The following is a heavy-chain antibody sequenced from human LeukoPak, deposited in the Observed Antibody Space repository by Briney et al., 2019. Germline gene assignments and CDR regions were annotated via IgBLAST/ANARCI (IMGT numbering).Heavy chain of an antibody. CDR2: ISWNSGSI. CDR1: GFTFDDYA. V-gene: IGHV3-9*01. CDR3: AKDISDSSSWYGGSDAFDI. D-gene: IGHD6-13*01. J-gene: IGHJ3*02. Sequence: PGGSLRLSCAASGFTFDDYAMHWVRQAPGKGLEWVSGISWNSGSIGYADSVKGRFTISRDNAKNSLYLQMNSLRAEDTALYYCAKDISDSSSWYGGSDAFDIWGKGTMVTVSS.